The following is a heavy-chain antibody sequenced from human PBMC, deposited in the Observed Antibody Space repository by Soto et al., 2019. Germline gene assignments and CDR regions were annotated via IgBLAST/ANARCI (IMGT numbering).Heavy chain of an antibody. V-gene: IGHV3-23*01. D-gene: IGHD3-16*01. CDR1: GFTFSSYA. CDR3: AKTAVTYTFNWFDP. J-gene: IGHJ5*02. CDR2: IGGSGDNT. Sequence: EVQLLESGGGLVQPGGSLRLSCAASGFTFSSYAMNWVRQAPGKWLEWVSAIGGSGDNTYYADSVKGRFTIPRDNSKNTLYLQMSSLRAEDTAVYSCAKTAVTYTFNWFDPWGQGTLVTVSS.